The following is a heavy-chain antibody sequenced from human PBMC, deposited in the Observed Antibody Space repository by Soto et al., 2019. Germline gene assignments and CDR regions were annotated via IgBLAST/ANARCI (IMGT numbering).Heavy chain of an antibody. CDR3: AGEKSIAAAYNWFDP. Sequence: QVQLQESGPGLVKPSQTLSLTCTVSGGSISSGDYYWSWIRQPPGKGLEWSGYIYYSGSTYYNPSLKSRVTISVDTSKNQFSLKLSSVTAADTAVYYCAGEKSIAAAYNWFDPWGQGTLVTVSS. CDR1: GGSISSGDYY. V-gene: IGHV4-30-4*01. D-gene: IGHD6-13*01. J-gene: IGHJ5*02. CDR2: IYYSGST.